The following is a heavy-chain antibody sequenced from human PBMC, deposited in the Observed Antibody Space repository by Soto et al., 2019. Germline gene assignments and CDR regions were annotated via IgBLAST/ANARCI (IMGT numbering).Heavy chain of an antibody. Sequence: ASVKVSCKASGYTFISYYMNWVRQAPGQGLEWMGIINPSGGGTNYARKFQGRITMTRDTSTSTVYMELSGLRPEDTAVYYCARPHRGTIYDNSGYDRPLYFYYYVDVWGQGTTVTVSS. V-gene: IGHV1-46*01. CDR1: GYTFISYY. CDR2: INPSGGGT. J-gene: IGHJ6*02. D-gene: IGHD3-22*01. CDR3: ARPHRGTIYDNSGYDRPLYFYYYVDV.